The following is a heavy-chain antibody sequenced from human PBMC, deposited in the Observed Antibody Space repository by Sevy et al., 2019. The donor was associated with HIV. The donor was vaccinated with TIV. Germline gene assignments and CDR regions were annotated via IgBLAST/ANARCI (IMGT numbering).Heavy chain of an antibody. J-gene: IGHJ4*02. Sequence: GGSLRLSCTASGFTFTSYVFHWVRQAPGKGLEWVAVISYDESKKFYVDSVKGRFTISRDNSRNTLHLQMNSLRPEDTAVYYCAKDAVPWGAAPFFEPVGDWGQGAQVTVSS. CDR1: GFTFTSYV. CDR3: AKDAVPWGAAPFFEPVGD. CDR2: ISYDESKK. V-gene: IGHV3-30*18. D-gene: IGHD6-25*01.